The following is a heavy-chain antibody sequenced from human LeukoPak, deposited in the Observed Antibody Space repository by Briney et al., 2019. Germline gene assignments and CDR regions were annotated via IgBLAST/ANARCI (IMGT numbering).Heavy chain of an antibody. CDR3: AKGNWRYFDY. Sequence: PGRSLRLSCAASGFTFSGYGMHWVRQVPVKGLQWPAVVSHDGHTKYYEDSVKGRFTISRDNFKNTVSLQMNSLRADDTAVYYCAKGNWRYFDYWGQGTLVTVSS. J-gene: IGHJ4*02. CDR1: GFTFSGYG. CDR2: VSHDGHTK. D-gene: IGHD1-1*01. V-gene: IGHV3-30*18.